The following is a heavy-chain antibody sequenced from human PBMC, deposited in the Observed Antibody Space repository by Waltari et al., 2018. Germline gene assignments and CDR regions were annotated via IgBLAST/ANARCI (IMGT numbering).Heavy chain of an antibody. Sequence: QVQLQESGPGLVKPSETLSLTCAVSGYSISSGYYWGWIRQPPGKGLEWIGSIYHSGSTYYNPSLKSRVTISVDTSKNQFSLKLSSVTAADTAVYYCARRYCSGGSCYWFDHWGQGTLVTVSS. CDR3: ARRYCSGGSCYWFDH. V-gene: IGHV4-38-2*01. D-gene: IGHD2-15*01. CDR2: IYHSGST. J-gene: IGHJ5*02. CDR1: GYSISSGYY.